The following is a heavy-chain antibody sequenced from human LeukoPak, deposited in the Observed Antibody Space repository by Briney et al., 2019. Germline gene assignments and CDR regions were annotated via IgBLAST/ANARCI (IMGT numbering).Heavy chain of an antibody. D-gene: IGHD2-15*01. Sequence: PGRSLRLSCAASGFTFSSYAMHWVRQAPGKGLEWVAVISHDGSNKYYADSVKGRFTISRDNSKNTLYLQMNSLRAEDTAVYYCAREGLRYCSGGSCCSDYWGQGTLVTVSS. J-gene: IGHJ4*02. CDR3: AREGLRYCSGGSCCSDY. CDR1: GFTFSSYA. V-gene: IGHV3-30*01. CDR2: ISHDGSNK.